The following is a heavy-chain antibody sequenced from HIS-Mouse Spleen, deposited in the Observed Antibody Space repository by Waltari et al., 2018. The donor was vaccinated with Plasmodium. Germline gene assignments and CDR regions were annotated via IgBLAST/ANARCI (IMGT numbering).Heavy chain of an antibody. J-gene: IGHJ4*02. CDR3: ARAPDIVATIIDY. CDR2: INPNSGNT. Sequence: QVQLVQSGAEVKKPGASVKVYCKASGYTFTSYDITWVRQATGKGLEWMGWINPNSGNTGYAQKCQGRVTMNRNTSISTAYMELSSLRSEDTAVYYCARAPDIVATIIDYWGQGTLVTVSS. D-gene: IGHD5-12*01. CDR1: GYTFTSYD. V-gene: IGHV1-8*01.